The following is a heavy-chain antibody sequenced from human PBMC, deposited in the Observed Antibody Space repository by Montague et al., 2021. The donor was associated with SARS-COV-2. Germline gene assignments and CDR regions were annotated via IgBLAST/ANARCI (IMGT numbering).Heavy chain of an antibody. Sequence: SETLSLTCTVSGGPISSSSYYWGWIRQPPGKGLEWIGSIYYSGSTYYNPSLKSRVTISVDTSKNQFSLKLSSVTAADTAVYYCARFPTSYYYDSKAAPATPDAFDIWGQGTMVTASS. V-gene: IGHV4-39*01. J-gene: IGHJ3*02. CDR3: ARFPTSYYYDSKAAPATPDAFDI. CDR2: IYYSGST. D-gene: IGHD3-22*01. CDR1: GGPISSSSYY.